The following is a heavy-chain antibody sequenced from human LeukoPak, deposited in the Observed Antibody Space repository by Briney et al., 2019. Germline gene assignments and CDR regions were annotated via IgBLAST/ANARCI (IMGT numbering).Heavy chain of an antibody. Sequence: SETLSLTCTISGDSVSGGSYYWTWIRQPPGKGLGWIGNVFYSGHTNYNPSFKSRVTISADTSKNQFSLKLSSVAAADTAVYYCAREPFGYYDISTGQVSFGLDVWGQGTTVTVSS. CDR2: VFYSGHT. CDR1: GDSVSGGSYY. D-gene: IGHD3-9*01. CDR3: AREPFGYYDISTGQVSFGLDV. J-gene: IGHJ6*02. V-gene: IGHV4-61*01.